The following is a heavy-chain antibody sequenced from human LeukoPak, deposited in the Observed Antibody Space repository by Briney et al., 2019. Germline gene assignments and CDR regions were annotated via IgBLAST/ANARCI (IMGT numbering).Heavy chain of an antibody. V-gene: IGHV3-74*01. J-gene: IGHJ4*02. D-gene: IGHD5-18*01. CDR1: GFTFRTYW. CDR2: LNTDGSST. Sequence: GGSLRLTCAASGFTFRTYWMHWVRQAPGKGLVWVSRLNTDGSSTNYADSVKGRFTISRDNAKNTLYLQMNSLRAEDTAVYYCARDKGYSVDYWGQGTLVTVSS. CDR3: ARDKGYSVDY.